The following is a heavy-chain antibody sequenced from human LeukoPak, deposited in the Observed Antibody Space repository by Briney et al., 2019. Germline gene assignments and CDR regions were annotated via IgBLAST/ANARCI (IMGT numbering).Heavy chain of an antibody. J-gene: IGHJ4*02. D-gene: IGHD3-22*01. CDR3: ARIPLGDYYDSSGYYYFDY. Sequence: PSETLSLTCAVYGGSFSGYYWSWLRQPPGKGLEWIGEINHSGSTNYNPSLKSRVIISVDTSKNQFSLKLSSVTAADTAVYYCARIPLGDYYDSSGYYYFDYWGQGTLVTVSS. CDR1: GGSFSGYY. V-gene: IGHV4-34*01. CDR2: INHSGST.